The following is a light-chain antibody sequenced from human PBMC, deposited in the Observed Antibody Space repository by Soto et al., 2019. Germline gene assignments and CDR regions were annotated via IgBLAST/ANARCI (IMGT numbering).Light chain of an antibody. CDR2: EVS. V-gene: IGLV2-14*01. CDR1: NSDVGGYDY. CDR3: SSYTSSTTLGV. Sequence: XSCTGTNSDVGGYDYVSWYQQHPGKAPKLMIYEVSHRPSGVSNRFSGSRSGNTASLTISGLQAEDEADYYCSSYTSSTTLGVFGRGTKLTVL. J-gene: IGLJ3*02.